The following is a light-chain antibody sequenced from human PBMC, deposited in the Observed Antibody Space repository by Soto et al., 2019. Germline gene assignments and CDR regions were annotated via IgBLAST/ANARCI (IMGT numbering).Light chain of an antibody. CDR3: YSYTTSSTYV. CDR1: SSDVGGYNY. V-gene: IGLV2-14*01. Sequence: QSVLTQPASVSGSPGQSITISCSGTSSDVGGYNYVSWYQQHPGKALQVMIYDVSNRPSGVSNRFSGSKSGNTASLTISGLQAEDEADYYCYSYTTSSTYVFGTGTKVTVL. CDR2: DVS. J-gene: IGLJ1*01.